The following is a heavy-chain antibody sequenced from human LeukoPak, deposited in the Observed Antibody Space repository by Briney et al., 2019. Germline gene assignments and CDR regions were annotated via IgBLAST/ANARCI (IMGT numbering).Heavy chain of an antibody. J-gene: IGHJ4*02. CDR2: IYSGGAT. CDR1: GITFRPNY. Sequence: GGSGRLPCGAPGITFRPNYMSGALGTPGGGRDGVPFIYSGGATYYSVFVKGRFTISGDSSKNMVHLQMDRLTPEDTGVYYCARRPDFWSSSYSHRDRFDSWGQGTLVTVSS. CDR3: ARRPDFWSSSYSHRDRFDS. V-gene: IGHV3-66*02. D-gene: IGHD3-3*01.